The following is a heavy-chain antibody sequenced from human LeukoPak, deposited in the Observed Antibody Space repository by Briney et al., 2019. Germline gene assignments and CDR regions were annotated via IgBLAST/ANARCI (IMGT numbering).Heavy chain of an antibody. V-gene: IGHV5-51*01. J-gene: IGHJ5*02. CDR2: IYPGASDT. CDR3: ARFSSGSYNWFDP. CDR1: GYSFTSYW. Sequence: GESLKISCKGSGYSFTSYWIGWVRQMPGKGLEWMGIIYPGASDTRYSPSFQGQVTISADKSIGTAYLQWSSLKASDTAMYYCARFSSGSYNWFDPWGQGTLVTVSS. D-gene: IGHD1-26*01.